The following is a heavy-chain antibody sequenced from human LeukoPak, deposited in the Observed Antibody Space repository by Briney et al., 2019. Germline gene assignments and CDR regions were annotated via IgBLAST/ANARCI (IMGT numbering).Heavy chain of an antibody. CDR2: ISAYNGNT. CDR1: GYTFTSYG. D-gene: IGHD5-24*01. J-gene: IGHJ4*02. CDR3: ARDMWKEMATSNFDY. Sequence: ASVKVSCKASGYTFTSYGISWVRQAPGQGLEWMGWISAYNGNTNYAQKLQGRVTMTTDTSTSTAYMELRSLRSDDTAVYYCARDMWKEMATSNFDYWGQGTLVTVSS. V-gene: IGHV1-18*01.